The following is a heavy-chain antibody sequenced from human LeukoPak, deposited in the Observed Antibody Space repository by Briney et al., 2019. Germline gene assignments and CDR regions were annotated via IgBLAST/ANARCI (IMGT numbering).Heavy chain of an antibody. CDR3: ARDFGASMGVRGVY. V-gene: IGHV3-30*04. Sequence: PGGSLRLSCAASGFTFSSYAMHWVRQAPGKGLEWVAVISYDGSNIYYADSVKGRFTISRDNSKNTLYLQMNSLRAEDTAAYYCARDFGASMGVRGVYWGQGTLVTVSS. CDR1: GFTFSSYA. J-gene: IGHJ4*02. CDR2: ISYDGSNI. D-gene: IGHD3-10*01.